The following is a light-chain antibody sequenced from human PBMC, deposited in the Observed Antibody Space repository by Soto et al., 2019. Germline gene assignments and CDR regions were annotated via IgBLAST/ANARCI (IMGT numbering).Light chain of an antibody. V-gene: IGKV3-15*01. CDR1: QSVFSN. CDR2: SAS. Sequence: EIVMTQSPAFLSVSPRERVIVSCRASQSVFSNLAWYQQKPGQAPRLLIYSASARVTGIPARFSGRGSGTEFTLTIRGLQSEDFAVYYCQQYHNWPPLSFGGGTKVEIK. CDR3: QQYHNWPPLS. J-gene: IGKJ4*01.